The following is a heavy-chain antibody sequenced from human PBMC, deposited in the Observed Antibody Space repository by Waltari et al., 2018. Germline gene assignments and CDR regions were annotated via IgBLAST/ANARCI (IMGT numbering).Heavy chain of an antibody. J-gene: IGHJ3*02. CDR3: ALGWYAFVGAFDI. D-gene: IGHD6-19*01. CDR1: GGSISSGGYY. CDR2: IYYSGST. Sequence: QVQLQESGPGLVKPSQTLSLTCTVSGGSISSGGYYWSWIRQHPGKGLEWIGYIYYSGSTYYNPSLNIRVTISVDTSKNQCSLKLSSVTAADTAVYYCALGWYAFVGAFDIWGQGTMVTVSS. V-gene: IGHV4-31*03.